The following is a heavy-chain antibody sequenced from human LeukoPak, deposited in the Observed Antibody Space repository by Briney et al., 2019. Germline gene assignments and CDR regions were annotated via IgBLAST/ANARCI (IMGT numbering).Heavy chain of an antibody. D-gene: IGHD3-22*01. J-gene: IGHJ4*02. CDR3: ARERYYDSSGYYNGDLHY. Sequence: SVKVSCKASGGTFSSYAISWVRQAPGQGPEWMGGIIPIFGTANYAQKFQGRVTITADESTSTAYMELSSLRSEDTAVYYCARERYYDSSGYYNGDLHYWGQGTLVTVSS. CDR2: IIPIFGTA. CDR1: GGTFSSYA. V-gene: IGHV1-69*01.